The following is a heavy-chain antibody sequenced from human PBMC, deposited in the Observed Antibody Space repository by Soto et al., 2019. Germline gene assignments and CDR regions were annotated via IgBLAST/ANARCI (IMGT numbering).Heavy chain of an antibody. CDR3: AKDLWAFQLLLPHFDY. D-gene: IGHD2-2*01. J-gene: IGHJ4*02. CDR2: ISYDGSNK. CDR1: GFTFSSYG. Sequence: QVQLVESGGGVVQPGRSLRLSCEASGFTFSSYGMHWVRQAPGKGLEWVAVISYDGSNKYYADSVKGRFTISRDNSKNTLYLQMNSLRAEDTAVYYCAKDLWAFQLLLPHFDYWGQGTLVTVSS. V-gene: IGHV3-30*18.